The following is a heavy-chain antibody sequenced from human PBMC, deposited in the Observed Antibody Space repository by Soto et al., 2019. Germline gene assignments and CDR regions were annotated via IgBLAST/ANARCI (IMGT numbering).Heavy chain of an antibody. Sequence: PSETLSLTCAVYGGSFSGYYWSWIRQPPGKGLEWIGYIYYSGSTNYNPSLKSRVTISVDTSKNQFSLKLSSVTAADTAVYYCARHIPPRITIFPSTGFDPWGQGTLVTVSS. CDR2: IYYSGST. CDR3: ARHIPPRITIFPSTGFDP. D-gene: IGHD3-3*01. V-gene: IGHV4-59*08. J-gene: IGHJ5*02. CDR1: GGSFSGYY.